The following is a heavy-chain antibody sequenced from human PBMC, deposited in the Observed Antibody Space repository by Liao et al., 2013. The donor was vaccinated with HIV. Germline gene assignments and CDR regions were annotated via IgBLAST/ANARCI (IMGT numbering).Heavy chain of an antibody. Sequence: QVQLQQWGAGLSKPSETLSLTCAVYGGSVSGYYWSWIRQPPGKGLEWIGEINHSGSINYNPSLKSRVTISVDTSKNQFSLKLRSVTAADTAVYYCAREWLGFDSWGQGNPGHRLL. D-gene: IGHD6-19*01. CDR1: GGSVSGYY. CDR3: AREWLGFDS. J-gene: IGHJ5*01. CDR2: INHSGSI. V-gene: IGHV4-34*01.